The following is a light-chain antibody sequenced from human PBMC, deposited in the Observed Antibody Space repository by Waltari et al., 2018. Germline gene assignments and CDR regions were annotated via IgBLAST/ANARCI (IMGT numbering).Light chain of an antibody. CDR3: SAWDDRLKGYV. Sequence: SVLTQPPSASGTPGQRVTISCFGSSSTIVPNIVNWYQQVPGAAPKLLIYTDGQRPSGVPDRFSGSRSGTSASLAIRGLQSEDEADYYCSAWDDRLKGYVFGTGTKVTVL. J-gene: IGLJ1*01. V-gene: IGLV1-44*01. CDR2: TDG. CDR1: SSTIVPNI.